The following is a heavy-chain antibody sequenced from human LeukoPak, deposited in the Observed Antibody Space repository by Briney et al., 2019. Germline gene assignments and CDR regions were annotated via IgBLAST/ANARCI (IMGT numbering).Heavy chain of an antibody. CDR1: GGSISSSSYY. CDR2: IYYSGST. Sequence: SETLSLTCTVSGGSISSSSYYWGWIRQPPGKGLEWIGSIYYSGSTYYNPSLKSRVTISVDTSKNQFSLKLSSVTAADTAVYYCARVGYPMSGGEYFQHWGQGTLVTVSS. D-gene: IGHD2-15*01. V-gene: IGHV4-39*01. CDR3: ARVGYPMSGGEYFQH. J-gene: IGHJ1*01.